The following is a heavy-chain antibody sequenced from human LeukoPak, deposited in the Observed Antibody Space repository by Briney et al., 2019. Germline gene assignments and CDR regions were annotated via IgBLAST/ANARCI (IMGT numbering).Heavy chain of an antibody. CDR1: GYSISSGYY. V-gene: IGHV4-38-2*02. J-gene: IGHJ4*02. Sequence: SETLSLTCTVSGYSISSGYYWGWIRQPPGKGLEWIGSIYHSGSTYYNPSLKSRVTISVDTSKNQFSLKLSSVTAADTAVYYCARDRSEWLWFGELLDYWGQGTLVTVSS. D-gene: IGHD3-10*01. CDR2: IYHSGST. CDR3: ARDRSEWLWFGELLDY.